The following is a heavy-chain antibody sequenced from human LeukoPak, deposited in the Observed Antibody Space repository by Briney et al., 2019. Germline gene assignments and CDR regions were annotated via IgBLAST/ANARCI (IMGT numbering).Heavy chain of an antibody. CDR3: ARGPRIAAAGTSDY. Sequence: PSETLSLTCTVSGGSISSYYWSWIRQPPGKGLEWIGYIYYSGSTNYNPSLKSRVTISVDTSKNQFSLKLSSVTAADTAVYYCARGPRIAAAGTSDYWGQGTLVTVSS. CDR1: GGSISSYY. J-gene: IGHJ4*02. CDR2: IYYSGST. D-gene: IGHD6-13*01. V-gene: IGHV4-59*12.